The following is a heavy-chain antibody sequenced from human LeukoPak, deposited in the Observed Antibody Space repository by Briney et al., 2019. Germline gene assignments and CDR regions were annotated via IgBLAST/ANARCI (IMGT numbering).Heavy chain of an antibody. V-gene: IGHV1-69*05. CDR3: ARGRRAYSSSFHDAFDI. CDR1: GGTFSSYA. D-gene: IGHD6-6*01. J-gene: IGHJ3*02. CDR2: IIPIFGTA. Sequence: GSSVKVSCKASGGTFSSYAISWVRQAPGQGLEWMGGIIPIFGTANYAQKFQGRVTITTDESTSTAYMELSSLRSEDTAVYYCARGRRAYSSSFHDAFDIWGQGTMVTVSS.